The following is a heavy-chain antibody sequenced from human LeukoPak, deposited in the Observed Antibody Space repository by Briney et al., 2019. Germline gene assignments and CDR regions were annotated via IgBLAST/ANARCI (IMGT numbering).Heavy chain of an antibody. V-gene: IGHV3-74*03. J-gene: IGHJ4*02. CDR1: GFTFSNYW. D-gene: IGHD3-10*01. Sequence: GGSLRLSCAASGFTFSNYWVHWVRQAPGKGLVWVSRINRDGSTTKYADSVKGRFTVSRDNAKNTLNLQMNSLRAEDTAVYYCARDKKSGESSEIDYWGQGTPVTVSS. CDR2: INRDGSTT. CDR3: ARDKKSGESSEIDY.